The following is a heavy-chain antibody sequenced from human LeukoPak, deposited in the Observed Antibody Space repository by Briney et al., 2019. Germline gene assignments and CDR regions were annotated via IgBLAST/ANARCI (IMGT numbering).Heavy chain of an antibody. D-gene: IGHD5-24*01. CDR3: AITYNTNAFDI. J-gene: IGHJ3*02. CDR2: INPNSGGA. Sequence: GASVKVSCKASGYTFTNYYIHWLRHAPGQGLEWMGRINPNSGGANYAQKLQDTVTMTRDTSITTAYMELNSLRSDDTAVYYCAITYNTNAFDIWGQGTMVTVSS. V-gene: IGHV1-2*06. CDR1: GYTFTNYY.